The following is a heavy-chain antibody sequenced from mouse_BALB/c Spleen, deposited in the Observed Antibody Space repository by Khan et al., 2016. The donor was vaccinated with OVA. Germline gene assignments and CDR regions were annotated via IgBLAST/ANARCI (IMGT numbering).Heavy chain of an antibody. J-gene: IGHJ1*01. CDR2: ITPANGNT. V-gene: IGHV14-3*02. CDR1: GFNIKDTY. D-gene: IGHD2-4*01. CDR3: GRPYYDPRNFDD. Sequence: VQLQQSGAELVKPGASVKLSCTASGFNIKDTYIHWVKRRPEQGLEWIGRITPANGNTEYDPKFQGKATMRADTSSNTAYLQLSSLTSGDTAVYYCGRPYYDPRNFDDWGAGTTVTVSS.